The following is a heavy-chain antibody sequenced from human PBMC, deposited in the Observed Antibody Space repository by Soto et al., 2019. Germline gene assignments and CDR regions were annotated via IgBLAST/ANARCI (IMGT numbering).Heavy chain of an antibody. J-gene: IGHJ5*02. CDR1: GGTFSSYT. D-gene: IGHD2-15*01. CDR2: IIPILGIA. CDR3: ARLSSGGRGGSWFDP. Sequence: QVQLVQSGAEVKKPGSSVKVSCKASGGTFSSYTISWVRQAPGQGLEWMGRIIPILGIANYAQKFQGRVTITADKSTSTAYMELSSLRSEDTAVYYCARLSSGGRGGSWFDPWGQGTLVTVSS. V-gene: IGHV1-69*02.